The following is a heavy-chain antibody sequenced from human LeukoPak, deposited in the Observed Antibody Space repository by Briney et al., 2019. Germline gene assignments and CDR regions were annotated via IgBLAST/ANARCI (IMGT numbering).Heavy chain of an antibody. V-gene: IGHV4-39*07. CDR3: ARDSTIFGVPDAFDI. D-gene: IGHD3-3*01. J-gene: IGHJ3*02. CDR2: IYTSGGT. CDR1: GGSISSSSYY. Sequence: SETLSLTFTVSGGSISSSSYYWGWIRQPPGKGLEWIGRIYTSGGTNYNPSLKSRVTISVDTSKNQFSLKLSSVTAADTAVYYCARDSTIFGVPDAFDIWGQGTMVTVSS.